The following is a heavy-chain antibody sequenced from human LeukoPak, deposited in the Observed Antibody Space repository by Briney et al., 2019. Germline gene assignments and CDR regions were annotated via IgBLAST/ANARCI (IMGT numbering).Heavy chain of an antibody. CDR1: GFSFSSYW. D-gene: IGHD3-10*01. CDR3: ARAYYGSGSAIDY. Sequence: GGSLRLSCEASGFSFSSYWMTWVRQPPGKGLEWVSLIYSGGSTYYADSVKGRFTISRDNSKNTLYLQMNSLRAEDTAVYYCARAYYGSGSAIDYWGQGTLITVSS. J-gene: IGHJ4*02. V-gene: IGHV3-66*01. CDR2: IYSGGST.